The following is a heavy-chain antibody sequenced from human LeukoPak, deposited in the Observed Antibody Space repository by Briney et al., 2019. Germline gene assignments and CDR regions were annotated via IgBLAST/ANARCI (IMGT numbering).Heavy chain of an antibody. CDR1: GFTFSASG. CDR3: AKTAPYYLDY. J-gene: IGHJ4*02. CDR2: ISGHGYDT. V-gene: IGHV3-23*01. Sequence: GGSLRLSCAASGFTFSASGMTWVRQAPGKGLEWVSAISGHGYDTYYADSVKGRCTISRDNSKNTLYLQINSLRAEDTAVYYCAKTAPYYLDYWGPGTLVNVSS.